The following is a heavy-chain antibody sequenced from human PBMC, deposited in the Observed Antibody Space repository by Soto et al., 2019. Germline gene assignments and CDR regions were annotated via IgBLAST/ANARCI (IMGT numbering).Heavy chain of an antibody. V-gene: IGHV3-30*03. D-gene: IGHD2-2*01. J-gene: IGHJ5*02. CDR3: VRDENYAFDH. Sequence: GGSLRLSCAASGFTFSSYGMHWVRQAPGKGLEWVAVISYADSVKGRFTISRDNAENSLFLQMNGLRAEDTAVYFCVRDENYAFDHWGQGTLVTVSS. CDR1: GFTFSSYG. CDR2: I.